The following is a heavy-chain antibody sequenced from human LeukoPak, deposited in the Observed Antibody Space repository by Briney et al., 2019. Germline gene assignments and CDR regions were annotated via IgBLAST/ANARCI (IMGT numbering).Heavy chain of an antibody. CDR2: ISSSGSTI. D-gene: IGHD3-22*01. Sequence: GGSLRLSCAASGFTFSDYYMSWIRQAPGKGLEWVSYISSSGSTIYYADSVKGRFTISRDNAKNSLYLQMNSLRAEDTAVYYCARALIVVGPRAYMDVWGKGTTVTVSS. V-gene: IGHV3-11*04. CDR1: GFTFSDYY. CDR3: ARALIVVGPRAYMDV. J-gene: IGHJ6*03.